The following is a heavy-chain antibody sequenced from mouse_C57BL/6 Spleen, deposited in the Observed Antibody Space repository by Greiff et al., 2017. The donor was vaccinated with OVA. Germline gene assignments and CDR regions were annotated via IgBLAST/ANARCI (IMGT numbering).Heavy chain of an antibody. D-gene: IGHD4-1*01. V-gene: IGHV14-1*01. Sequence: VQLKQSGAELVRPGASVKLSCTASGFNIKDYYMHWVKQRPEQGLEWIGRIDPEDGDTEYAPKFQGKATMTADTSSTTAYLQRSSLTSEDTAVYYCTRNWEGYFDYWGQGTTLTVSS. CDR1: GFNIKDYY. CDR3: TRNWEGYFDY. CDR2: IDPEDGDT. J-gene: IGHJ2*01.